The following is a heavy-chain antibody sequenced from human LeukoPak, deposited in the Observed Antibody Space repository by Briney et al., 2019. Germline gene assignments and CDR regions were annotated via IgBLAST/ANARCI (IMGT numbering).Heavy chain of an antibody. D-gene: IGHD3-10*01. V-gene: IGHV4-34*01. CDR2: INHSGST. J-gene: IGHJ5*02. Sequence: PSETLSLTCAVYGGSFSGYYWSWIRQPPGKGLEWIGEINHSGSTNYNPSLKSRVTISVDTSKNQFSLKLSSVTAADTAVYYCASSTITMVRGVIATNWFDPWGQGTLVTVSS. CDR1: GGSFSGYY. CDR3: ASSTITMVRGVIATNWFDP.